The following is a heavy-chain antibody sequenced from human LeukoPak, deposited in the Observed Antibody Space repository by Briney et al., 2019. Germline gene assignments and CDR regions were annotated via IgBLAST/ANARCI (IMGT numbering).Heavy chain of an antibody. CDR3: ARRIQTNYQNYYFDY. CDR2: IYYSGST. J-gene: IGHJ4*02. V-gene: IGHV4-59*08. Sequence: SETLSLTCIVSGGSINDYYWSWIRQPPGKGLEWIGCIYYSGSTNYNPSLKSRVTISVDTPKNQFSLKLSSVTAADTAVYYCARRIQTNYQNYYFDYWGQGTLVTVSS. D-gene: IGHD4/OR15-4a*01. CDR1: GGSINDYY.